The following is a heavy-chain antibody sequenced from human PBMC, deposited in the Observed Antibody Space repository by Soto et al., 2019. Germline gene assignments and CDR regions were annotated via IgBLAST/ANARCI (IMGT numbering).Heavy chain of an antibody. CDR2: ISAYNGNK. J-gene: IGHJ6*02. Sequence: ASVKVSCKASGYTFTSYGISWVRQAPGQGLEWMGRISAYNGNKNYAQKFQGRVTMTTDTSTSTAYMELRSLSSDDTAVYYCARYWEDTVYGMDVWGQGTTVTVSS. D-gene: IGHD5-18*01. CDR3: ARYWEDTVYGMDV. CDR1: GYTFTSYG. V-gene: IGHV1-18*01.